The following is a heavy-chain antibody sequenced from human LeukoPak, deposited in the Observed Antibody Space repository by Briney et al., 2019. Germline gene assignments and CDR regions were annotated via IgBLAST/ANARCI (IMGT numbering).Heavy chain of an antibody. CDR2: ISGSGGST. V-gene: IGHV3-23*01. J-gene: IGHJ6*02. CDR3: AKDPNVEMAQYYYYGMDV. CDR1: GFTFSSYS. Sequence: GGSLRLSCAASGFTFSSYSMNWVRQAPGKGLEWVSAISGSGGSTYYADPVKGRFTISRDNSKNTLYLQMNSLRAEDTAVYYCAKDPNVEMAQYYYYGMDVWGQGTTVTVSS. D-gene: IGHD5-24*01.